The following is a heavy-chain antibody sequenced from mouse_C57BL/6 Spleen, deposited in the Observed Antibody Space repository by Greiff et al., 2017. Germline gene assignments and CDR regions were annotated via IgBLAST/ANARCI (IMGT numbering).Heavy chain of an antibody. CDR1: GYSITSGYY. D-gene: IGHD1-2*01. V-gene: IGHV3-6*01. Sequence: DVKLQESGPGLVKPSQSLSLTCSVTGYSITSGYYWNWIRQFPGNKLEWMGYISYDGSNNYNPSLKNRISITRDTSKNQFFLKLNSVTTEDTATYYCARENGYPAWFAYWGQGTLVTVSA. J-gene: IGHJ3*01. CDR3: ARENGYPAWFAY. CDR2: ISYDGSN.